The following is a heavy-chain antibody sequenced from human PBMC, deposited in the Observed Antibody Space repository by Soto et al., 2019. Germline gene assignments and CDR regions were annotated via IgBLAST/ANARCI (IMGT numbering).Heavy chain of an antibody. CDR1: GFTFSNAW. Sequence: GGSLRLSCAASGFTFSNAWMSWVRQAPGKGLEWVGRISPDGKNTNYADSVKGRFTISRDNAKNTVFLQMNSLRVEDMAVYYCVRGASSGYYRIDYWGQGALVTVSS. CDR2: ISPDGKNT. D-gene: IGHD3-22*01. J-gene: IGHJ4*02. V-gene: IGHV3-74*01. CDR3: VRGASSGYYRIDY.